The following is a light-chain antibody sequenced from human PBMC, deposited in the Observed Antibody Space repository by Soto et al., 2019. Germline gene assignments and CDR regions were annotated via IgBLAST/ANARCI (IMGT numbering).Light chain of an antibody. Sequence: QSALTQPPSASGSPGQSVTISCTGTSSDVGVYNYVSWYQQHPGKAPKLIIYEVTKRPSGVPDRFSGSKSGNTASLTVSGLQTVDEADYYCSSYAGSNKLVFGGGTQLTVL. CDR1: SSDVGVYNY. CDR2: EVT. V-gene: IGLV2-8*01. CDR3: SSYAGSNKLV. J-gene: IGLJ2*01.